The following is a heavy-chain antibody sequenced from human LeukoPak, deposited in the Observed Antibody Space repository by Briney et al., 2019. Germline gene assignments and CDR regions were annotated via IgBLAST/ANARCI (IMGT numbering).Heavy chain of an antibody. CDR2: IWYDGSNK. V-gene: IGHV3-33*01. CDR3: ARDPGYSYGYGSFDY. Sequence: GGSLRLSCAASGFTFSSYGMHWVRQAPGKGLEWVAVIWYDGSNKYYADSVKGRFTISRDNPKNTLYLQMNSLRAEDTAVYYCARDPGYSYGYGSFDYWGQGTLVTVSS. J-gene: IGHJ4*02. D-gene: IGHD5-18*01. CDR1: GFTFSSYG.